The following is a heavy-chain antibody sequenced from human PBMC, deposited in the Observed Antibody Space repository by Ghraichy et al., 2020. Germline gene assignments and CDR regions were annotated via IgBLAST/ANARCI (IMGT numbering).Heavy chain of an antibody. D-gene: IGHD3-22*01. CDR1: GSTFSDYW. CDR2: IKQDGSER. CDR3: ARVTYYYDISGSKYCFGMDV. V-gene: IGHV3-7*01. Sequence: GESLNISCAASGSTFSDYWMSWVRQAPGKGLEWVANIKQDGSERYYVGSVKGRFTFSRDNAENSLYLQMNSLRVEDTAVYYCARVTYYYDISGSKYCFGMDVWGQGTTVTVSS. J-gene: IGHJ6*02.